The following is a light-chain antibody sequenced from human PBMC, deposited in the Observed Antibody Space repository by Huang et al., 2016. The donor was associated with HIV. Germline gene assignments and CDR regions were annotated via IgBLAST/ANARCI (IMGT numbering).Light chain of an antibody. V-gene: IGKV3-15*01. CDR3: QHYKT. CDR2: GAS. Sequence: EIVMTQSPATLSVSPGERVILSCSTSQRVSTNLAWYQQKPGQPPRLLIYGASTRATDTPIRFSGSGSVTEFTLTISSLQPEDFAVYSCQHYKTFGRGTKLEIK. J-gene: IGKJ2*01. CDR1: QRVSTN.